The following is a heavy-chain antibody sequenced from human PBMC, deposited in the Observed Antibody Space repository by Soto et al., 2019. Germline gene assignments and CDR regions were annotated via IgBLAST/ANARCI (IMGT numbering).Heavy chain of an antibody. V-gene: IGHV3-23*01. CDR2: ISGSGGST. Sequence: PGGSLRLSCAASVFTFSSYAMSCVRHSPGKWLEWVSAISGSGGSTYYADSVKGRFTISRDNSKNTLYLQMNSLRAEDTAVYYCAMGEYCSSTSCYRYYYYYGMDVWGQGTTVTVSS. J-gene: IGHJ6*02. CDR1: VFTFSSYA. CDR3: AMGEYCSSTSCYRYYYYYGMDV. D-gene: IGHD2-2*02.